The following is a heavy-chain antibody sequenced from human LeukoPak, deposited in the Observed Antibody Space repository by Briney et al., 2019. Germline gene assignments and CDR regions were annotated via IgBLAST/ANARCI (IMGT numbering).Heavy chain of an antibody. J-gene: IGHJ5*02. CDR2: IYYSGST. CDR1: GGSISSSSYY. CDR3: ARSAFTIFGVVIIRQFDP. V-gene: IGHV4-39*01. Sequence: SETLSLTCTVSGGSISSSSYYWGWIRQPPGKGLEWIGSIYYSGSTYYNPSLKSRVTISVDTSKNQFSLKLSSVTAADTAVYYCARSAFTIFGVVIIRQFDPWGQGTLVIVYS. D-gene: IGHD3-3*01.